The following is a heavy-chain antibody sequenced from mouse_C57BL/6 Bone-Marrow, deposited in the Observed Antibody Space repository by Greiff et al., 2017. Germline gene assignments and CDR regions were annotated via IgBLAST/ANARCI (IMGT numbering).Heavy chain of an antibody. CDR1: GYTFTDHT. Sequence: VQVVESDAELVKPGASVKISCKVSGYTFTDHTIHWTKQRPEQGLEWIGYIYPRDGSTKYNEKFKGKATLTADKSSSTAYMQLNSLTSEDSAVYFCAQYGSSSWFAYWGQGTLVTVSA. CDR2: IYPRDGST. J-gene: IGHJ3*01. D-gene: IGHD1-1*01. CDR3: AQYGSSSWFAY. V-gene: IGHV1-78*01.